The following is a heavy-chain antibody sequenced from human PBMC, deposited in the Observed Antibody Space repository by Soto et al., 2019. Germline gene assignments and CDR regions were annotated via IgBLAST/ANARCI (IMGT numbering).Heavy chain of an antibody. CDR3: ARHLRPMTYYYGMDV. CDR2: IYYSGST. V-gene: IGHV4-39*01. D-gene: IGHD3-22*01. CDR1: GGSISSSSYY. J-gene: IGHJ6*02. Sequence: SETLSLTCTASGGSISSSSYYWGWIRQPPGKGLEWIGSIYYSGSTYYNPSLKSRVTISVDTSKNQFSLKLSSVTAADTAVYYCARHLRPMTYYYGMDVWGQGTTVTVSS.